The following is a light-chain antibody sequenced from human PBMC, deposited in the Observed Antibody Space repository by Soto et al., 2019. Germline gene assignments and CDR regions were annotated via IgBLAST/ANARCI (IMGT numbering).Light chain of an antibody. J-gene: IGLJ3*02. Sequence: QAVVTQEPSFSVSPGGTVTLTCGLSAGSVSTRYYPGWYQQTPGQAPRTLIYSTNTRSSWVPDRFSGSILGNKAALTITGAQSDDESDYYCVLYMGGGVPWVFGGGTKVTVL. CDR3: VLYMGGGVPWV. CDR2: STN. V-gene: IGLV8-61*01. CDR1: AGSVSTRYY.